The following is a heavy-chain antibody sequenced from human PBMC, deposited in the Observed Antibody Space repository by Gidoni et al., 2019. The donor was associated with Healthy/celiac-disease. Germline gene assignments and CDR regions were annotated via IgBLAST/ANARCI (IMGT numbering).Heavy chain of an antibody. CDR2: INPNSGGT. Sequence: QVQLVQSGAEVKKPGASVKVSCKASGYPFTGSYMHWVRQAPGQGLEWMGRINPNSGGTNYAQKFQGRVTMTRDTSISTAYMELSRLRSDDTAVYYCARVAARVGRYYYYMDVWGKGTTVTVSS. D-gene: IGHD6-6*01. J-gene: IGHJ6*03. CDR1: GYPFTGSY. V-gene: IGHV1-2*06. CDR3: ARVAARVGRYYYYMDV.